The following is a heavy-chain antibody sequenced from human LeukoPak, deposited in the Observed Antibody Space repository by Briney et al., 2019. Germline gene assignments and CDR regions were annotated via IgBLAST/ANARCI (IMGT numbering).Heavy chain of an antibody. J-gene: IGHJ3*02. V-gene: IGHV4-34*01. CDR1: GGSISSYY. CDR3: ARGAGRWAI. D-gene: IGHD4-23*01. Sequence: PSETLSLTCTVSGGSISSYYWNWIRQPPGKGLEWIGEINHSGNTNYNPSLKSRVTISVDTSKNQFSLKLSSVTAADTAVYYCARGAGRWAIWGQGTMVTVSS. CDR2: INHSGNT.